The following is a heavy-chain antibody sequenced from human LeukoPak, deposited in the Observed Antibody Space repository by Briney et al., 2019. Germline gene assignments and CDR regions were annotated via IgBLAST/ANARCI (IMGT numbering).Heavy chain of an antibody. V-gene: IGHV3-30-3*01. CDR2: ISYDGSNK. CDR1: GLTFSYYA. CDR3: GGGNSWADAFDI. Sequence: GGSLRSSCAATGLTFSYYAMNWVRKAPGKGLGWVAVISYDGSNKYYADSVKGRFTISRDNSKNTLYLQMNSLRAEDTAVYYCGGGNSWADAFDIWGQGTMVTVSS. J-gene: IGHJ3*02. D-gene: IGHD4-23*01.